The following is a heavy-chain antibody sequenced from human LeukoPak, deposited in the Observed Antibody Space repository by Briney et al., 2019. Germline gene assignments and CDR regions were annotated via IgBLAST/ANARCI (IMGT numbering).Heavy chain of an antibody. D-gene: IGHD1-26*01. V-gene: IGHV4-59*08. CDR1: GGSISSYY. J-gene: IGHJ4*02. Sequence: SETLSLTCTVSGGSISSYYWSWIRQPPGKGLEWIGYIYYSGSTNYNPSLKSRVTISVDTSKNQFSLKLSSVTAADTAVYYCARFGATTESYFDDWGQGTLVTVSS. CDR2: IYYSGST. CDR3: ARFGATTESYFDD.